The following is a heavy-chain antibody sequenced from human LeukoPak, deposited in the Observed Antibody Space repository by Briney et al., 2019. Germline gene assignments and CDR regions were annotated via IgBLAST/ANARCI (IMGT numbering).Heavy chain of an antibody. CDR1: GASISSYS. V-gene: IGHV4-59*01. CDR3: AKAGALWFGELFFDS. D-gene: IGHD3-10*01. J-gene: IGHJ4*02. Sequence: SETLSLTCTVSGASISSYSWTWIRQPPGKGLEWVGYISYSGSTNYNPSLESRVIISVDTSKNQFSLNLTSVTAADTAVYYCAKAGALWFGELFFDSWGQGILVTVSS. CDR2: ISYSGST.